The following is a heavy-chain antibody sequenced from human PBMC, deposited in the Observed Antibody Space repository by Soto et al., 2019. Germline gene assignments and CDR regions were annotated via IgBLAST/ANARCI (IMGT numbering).Heavy chain of an antibody. J-gene: IGHJ4*02. Sequence: QVQLQESGPGLVKPSETLPLTCTVSGGSISSYYWSWIRQPPGKGLEWIGYIYYSGSTNYNPSLKSRVTISVDTAKTQFSLKLSSVTAADTAVYYCARLYLSGGSCAYLKFDYWGQGTLVTVSS. CDR3: ARLYLSGGSCAYLKFDY. CDR1: GGSISSYY. D-gene: IGHD2-15*01. V-gene: IGHV4-59*08. CDR2: IYYSGST.